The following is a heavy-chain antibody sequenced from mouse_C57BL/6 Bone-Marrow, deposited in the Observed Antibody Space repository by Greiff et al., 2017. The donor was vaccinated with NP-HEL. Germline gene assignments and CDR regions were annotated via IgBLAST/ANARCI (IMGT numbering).Heavy chain of an antibody. CDR1: GYTFTSYW. CDR2: IYPSDSDT. Sequence: VQLQQSGAELVKPGASVKVSCKASGYTFTSYWMHWVKQRPGQGLEWIGRIYPSDSDTNYNQKFKGKATLTVDKSSSTAYMQLSSLTSEDSAVYYCALWAWFAYWGQGTLVTVSA. J-gene: IGHJ3*01. D-gene: IGHD4-1*01. CDR3: ALWAWFAY. V-gene: IGHV1-74*01.